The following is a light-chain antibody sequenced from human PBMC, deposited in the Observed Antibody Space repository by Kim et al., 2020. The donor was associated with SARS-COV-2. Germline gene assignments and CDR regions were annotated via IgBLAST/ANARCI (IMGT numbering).Light chain of an antibody. CDR2: GKN. CDR1: SLRSYY. Sequence: YELTQDPAVSVALGQTVRITCQGDSLRSYYASWYQQKPGQAPVLVIYGKNNRPSGIPDRFSGSSSGNTVSLTITGAQAEDEADYYCNSRDSSGYHLVFGGGTKVTVL. J-gene: IGLJ2*01. V-gene: IGLV3-19*01. CDR3: NSRDSSGYHLV.